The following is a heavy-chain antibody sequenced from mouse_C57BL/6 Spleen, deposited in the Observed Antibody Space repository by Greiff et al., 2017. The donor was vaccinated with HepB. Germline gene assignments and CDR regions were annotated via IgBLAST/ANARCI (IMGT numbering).Heavy chain of an antibody. J-gene: IGHJ2*01. CDR1: GYTFTDYY. CDR2: IYPGSGNT. CDR3: ARSRQLRLQETFDY. Sequence: QVQLQQSGAELVRPGASVKLSCKASGYTFTDYYINWVKQRPGQGLEWIARIYPGSGNTYYNEKFKGKATLTADKSSSTAYMELRSLTSEDSAVYFCARSRQLRLQETFDYWGQGTTLTVSS. V-gene: IGHV1-76*01. D-gene: IGHD3-2*02.